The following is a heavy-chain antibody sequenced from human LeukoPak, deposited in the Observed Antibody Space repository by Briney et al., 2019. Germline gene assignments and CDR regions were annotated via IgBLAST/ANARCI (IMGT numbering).Heavy chain of an antibody. V-gene: IGHV4-34*01. CDR3: ARGCGYCSGGSCYFDY. CDR1: GRSFSGYY. D-gene: IGHD2-15*01. J-gene: IGHJ4*02. Sequence: SETLSLTCAVYGRSFSGYYWSWIRQPPGKGLEWIGEINHSGSTNYNPSLKSRVTISVDTSKNQFSLKLSSVTAADTAVYYCARGCGYCSGGSCYFDYWGQGTLVTVSS. CDR2: INHSGST.